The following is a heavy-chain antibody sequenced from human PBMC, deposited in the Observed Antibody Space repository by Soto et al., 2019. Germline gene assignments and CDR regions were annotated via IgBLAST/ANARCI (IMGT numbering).Heavy chain of an antibody. D-gene: IGHD1-26*01. Sequence: ASVKVSCKASGYTFTRDQIHWVRQAPGQGLEWMGVVNPSGDSTTNAQKFQGRVTMTRDTSTSTLFMELSSLRSEDTAVYFCARDWEFGYWGQGTLVTVSS. V-gene: IGHV1-46*01. CDR3: ARDWEFGY. CDR1: GYTFTRDQ. CDR2: VNPSGDST. J-gene: IGHJ4*02.